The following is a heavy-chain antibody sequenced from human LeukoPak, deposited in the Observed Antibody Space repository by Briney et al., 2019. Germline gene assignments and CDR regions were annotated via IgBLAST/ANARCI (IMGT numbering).Heavy chain of an antibody. CDR1: GYTFTGYY. Sequence: ASVKVSCKASGYTFTGYYMHWVRQAPGQGLEWMGWINPNSGGTNYAQKFQGRVTMTRDTSISTAYMELRSLKSDDTAVYYCASLKNYYGSSGYLVTDAFDIWGQGTMVTVSS. V-gene: IGHV1-2*02. D-gene: IGHD3-22*01. CDR2: INPNSGGT. CDR3: ASLKNYYGSSGYLVTDAFDI. J-gene: IGHJ3*02.